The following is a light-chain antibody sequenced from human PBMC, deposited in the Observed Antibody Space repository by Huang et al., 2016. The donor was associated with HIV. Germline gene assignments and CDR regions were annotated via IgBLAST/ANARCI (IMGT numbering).Light chain of an antibody. CDR2: GAS. CDR1: QGFSDN. J-gene: IGKJ1*01. CDR3: QQCSNWPGT. Sequence: ELVMTHSPATLSVSPGERATLSCWASQGFSDNLVWYHQKPGQAPRLLIYGASTRATGIPARFSGSGSGTEFTLTISSLQSEDFAVYYCQQCSNWPGTCGRGTKVEIK. V-gene: IGKV3-15*01.